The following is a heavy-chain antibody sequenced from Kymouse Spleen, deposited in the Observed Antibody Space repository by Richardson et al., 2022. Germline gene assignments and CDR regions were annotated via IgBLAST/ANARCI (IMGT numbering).Heavy chain of an antibody. Sequence: QVQLQESGPGLVKPSETLSLTCTVSGGSISSYYWSWIRQPPGKGLEWIGYIYYSGSTNYNPSLKSRVTISVDTSKNQFSLKLSSVTAADTAVYYCARDGGITGTTGFFDYWGQGTLVTVSS. CDR1: GGSISSYY. V-gene: IGHV4-59*01. CDR2: IYYSGST. CDR3: ARDGGITGTTGFFDY. J-gene: IGHJ4*02. D-gene: IGHD1-7*01.